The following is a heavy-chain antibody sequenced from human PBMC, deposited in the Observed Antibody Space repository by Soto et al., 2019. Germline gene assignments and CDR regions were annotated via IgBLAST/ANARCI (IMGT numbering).Heavy chain of an antibody. CDR3: ARDLSAVAATGY. CDR2: IWYDGTKK. D-gene: IGHD6-19*01. Sequence: QVQLVESGGGVVQPGRSLRLSCAASGFTFSSYGMHWVRQAPGKGLEWVAVIWYDGTKKYYADSVKGRFTISRDNSKNTLYLHMNSLRAEGRALYYCARDLSAVAATGYWGQGTLVTVSS. CDR1: GFTFSSYG. J-gene: IGHJ4*02. V-gene: IGHV3-33*01.